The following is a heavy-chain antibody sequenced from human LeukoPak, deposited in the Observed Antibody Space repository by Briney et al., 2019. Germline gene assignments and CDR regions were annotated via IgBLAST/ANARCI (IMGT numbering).Heavy chain of an antibody. Sequence: SETLSLTCAVYGGSFSGYYWSWIRQPPGKGLEWIGEINHSGSTNYNPSLKSRVTISVDTSKNQFSLKLSSVTAADTAVYYCASLLDYYFDYWGQGTLVTVSS. CDR3: ASLLDYYFDY. CDR1: GGSFSGYY. V-gene: IGHV4-34*01. D-gene: IGHD2-15*01. CDR2: INHSGST. J-gene: IGHJ4*02.